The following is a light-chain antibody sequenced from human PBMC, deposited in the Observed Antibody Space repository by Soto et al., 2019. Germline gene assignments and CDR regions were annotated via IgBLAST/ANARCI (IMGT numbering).Light chain of an antibody. CDR3: CPCAGDGTYV. V-gene: IGLV2-23*01. CDR1: SSDFGSHNL. CDR2: EGS. J-gene: IGLJ1*01. Sequence: QSALTQPASVSGSPGQSITISCSGISSDFGSHNLVSWYQHHPGKAPKLMSYEGSKRPPGVSNRFSGSKSGNTASLTISGLQAEDEADYYCCPCAGDGTYVFGTGTKVTVL.